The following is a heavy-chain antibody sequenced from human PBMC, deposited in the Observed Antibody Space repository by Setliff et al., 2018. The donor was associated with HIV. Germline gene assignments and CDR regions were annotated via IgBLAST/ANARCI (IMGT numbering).Heavy chain of an antibody. V-gene: IGHV1-69*13. Sequence: SVKVSCKASGGTFSSYAISWVRQAPRQGLEWMGGIISIFGTANYAQKFQGRVTITADESTSTAYMELSSLRSEDTAVYYCARVEDYYDSSSYYPPDAFDIWGQGTMVTVS. CDR3: ARVEDYYDSSSYYPPDAFDI. D-gene: IGHD3-22*01. CDR2: IISIFGTA. CDR1: GGTFSSYA. J-gene: IGHJ3*02.